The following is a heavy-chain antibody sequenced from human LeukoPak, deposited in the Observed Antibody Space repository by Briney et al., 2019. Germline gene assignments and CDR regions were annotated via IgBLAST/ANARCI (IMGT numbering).Heavy chain of an antibody. CDR3: ARVIAARADAFDI. V-gene: IGHV1-18*04. CDR2: ISAYNGNT. J-gene: IGHJ3*02. CDR1: GYTFTGYY. Sequence: ASVKVSCKASGYTFTGYYMHWVRQAPGQGLEWMGWISAYNGNTNYAQKLQGRVTMTTDTSTSTAYMELRSLRSDDTAVYYCARVIAARADAFDIWGQGTMVTVSS. D-gene: IGHD6-6*01.